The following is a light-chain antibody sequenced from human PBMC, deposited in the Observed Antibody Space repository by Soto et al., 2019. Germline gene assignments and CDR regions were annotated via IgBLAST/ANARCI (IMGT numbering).Light chain of an antibody. CDR1: QSISSW. J-gene: IGKJ1*01. CDR3: QHYNSYST. CDR2: KAS. Sequence: DIQMTQSPSTLSASVGDRVTITCRASQSISSWLAWYQQKPGKAPKLLIYKASSLDSGVPSRFSGSGSGTEFTLAISILQPDDFATYYCQHYNSYSTFGQGTKVEIK. V-gene: IGKV1-5*03.